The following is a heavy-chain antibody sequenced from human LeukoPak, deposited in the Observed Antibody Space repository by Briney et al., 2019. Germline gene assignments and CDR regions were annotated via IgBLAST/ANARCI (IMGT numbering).Heavy chain of an antibody. J-gene: IGHJ4*02. V-gene: IGHV1-46*01. D-gene: IGHD4-23*01. CDR2: INPSGGST. CDR3: AAHYGGNSGDY. CDR1: GYTFTSYY. Sequence: GASVKVSCKASGYTFTSYYMHWVRQAPGQGLEWVGIINPSGGSTSYGQKFQGRVTMTRDTSTSTVYMELSSLRSEDTAVYYCAAHYGGNSGDYWGQGTLVTVSS.